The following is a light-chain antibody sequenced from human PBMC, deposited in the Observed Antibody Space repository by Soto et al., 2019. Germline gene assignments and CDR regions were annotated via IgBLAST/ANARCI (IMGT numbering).Light chain of an antibody. J-gene: IGKJ1*01. CDR2: KAS. CDR3: QQYNSYRG. CDR1: QSIDTW. Sequence: DIQMTQSPSILSASVGDRVTITCRASQSIDTWLAWHQQKPGKAPKLLISKASNLENGVPSRFSGGGSGTEFTLTISSLQPDDFATYYCQQYNSYRGLGQGSKVDIK. V-gene: IGKV1-5*03.